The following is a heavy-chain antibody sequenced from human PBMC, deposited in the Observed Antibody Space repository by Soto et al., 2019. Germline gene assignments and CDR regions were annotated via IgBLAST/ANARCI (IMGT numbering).Heavy chain of an antibody. Sequence: QVQLVQSGAEVKKPGASVKVSCKASGYTFTSYGIRWVRQAPGQGLEWMGWISAYNGNTNYAQKLQYRVTMTTDTCTRTGYMELWSLRSDDTGVYYCARCYGDTCMGPSENWGQGCLV. J-gene: IGHJ4*02. CDR3: ARCYGDTCMGPSEN. D-gene: IGHD5-18*01. V-gene: IGHV1-18*01. CDR1: GYTFTSYG. CDR2: ISAYNGNT.